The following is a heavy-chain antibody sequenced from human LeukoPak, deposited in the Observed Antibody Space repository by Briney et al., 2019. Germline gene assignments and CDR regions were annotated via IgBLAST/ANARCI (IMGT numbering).Heavy chain of an antibody. CDR3: ARYWGPYDNSGAYFDY. Sequence: KPSETLSLTCTVSGDSISSSSYYWVWLRQPPGKGLEWIATIHHTGSTYYNPSLKSRVTISVDTSKNQFSLKLSSVTAADTAMYYCARYWGPYDNSGAYFDYWGQGTLVTVSS. J-gene: IGHJ4*02. CDR1: GDSISSSSYY. D-gene: IGHD3-22*01. V-gene: IGHV4-39*01. CDR2: IHHTGST.